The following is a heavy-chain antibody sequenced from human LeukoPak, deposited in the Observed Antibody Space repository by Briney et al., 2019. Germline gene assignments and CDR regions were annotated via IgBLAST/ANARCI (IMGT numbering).Heavy chain of an antibody. J-gene: IGHJ6*02. D-gene: IGHD3-10*01. CDR1: GFTFSSYS. CDR3: ARDGWYYYGSGSYYLTYYYYGMDV. CDR2: ISSSSSYI. Sequence: GGSLRLSCAASGFTFSSYSMDWVRQAPGKGLEWVSSISSSSSYIYYADSVKGRFTISRDNAKNSLYLQMNSLRAGDTAVYYCARDGWYYYGSGSYYLTYYYYGMDVWGQGTTVTVSS. V-gene: IGHV3-21*01.